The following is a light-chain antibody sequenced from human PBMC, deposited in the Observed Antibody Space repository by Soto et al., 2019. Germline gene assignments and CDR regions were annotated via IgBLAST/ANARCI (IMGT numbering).Light chain of an antibody. Sequence: DIQRTQSPSSLSASVGDRVTITCRASHSSNNFLNWYQQNQGKAPKLLIYAASSLQSGVPSRFSGSGSGTDFTLTVSSLLPEDFAIYYCQQSYSTPRTFGQGTMVEIQ. J-gene: IGKJ1*01. CDR1: HSSNNF. V-gene: IGKV1-39*01. CDR2: AAS. CDR3: QQSYSTPRT.